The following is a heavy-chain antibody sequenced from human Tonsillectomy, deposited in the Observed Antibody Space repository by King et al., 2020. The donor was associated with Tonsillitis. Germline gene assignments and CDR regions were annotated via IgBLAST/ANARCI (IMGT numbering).Heavy chain of an antibody. CDR1: GFTFSRHT. J-gene: IGHJ4*02. CDR2: INGNGRLT. V-gene: IGHV3-23*04. D-gene: IGHD4-23*01. CDR3: VKGQVSGNYDTYFDF. Sequence: VQLVESGGGVIQPGGSLRLSCAASGFTFSRHTMTWVRQAPGKGLEWVSAINGNGRLTFYGDSVKGRFTISRDNSKNTLYLQMNSLRVEDTAVYYCVKGQVSGNYDTYFDFWGQGTLVTVSS.